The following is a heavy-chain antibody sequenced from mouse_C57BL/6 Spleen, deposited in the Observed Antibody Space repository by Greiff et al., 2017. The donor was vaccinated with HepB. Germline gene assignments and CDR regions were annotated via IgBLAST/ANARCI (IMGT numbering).Heavy chain of an antibody. J-gene: IGHJ2*01. V-gene: IGHV1-4*01. D-gene: IGHD1-1*01. CDR1: GYTFTSYT. CDR2: INPSSGYT. CDR3: AGGGFSTTVVASDGDY. Sequence: QVQLQQSGAELARPGASVKMSCKASGYTFTSYTMHWVKQRPGQGLEWIGYINPSSGYTKYNQKFKDKATLTADKSSSTAYMQLSSLTSEDSAVYYCAGGGFSTTVVASDGDYWGQGTTLTVSS.